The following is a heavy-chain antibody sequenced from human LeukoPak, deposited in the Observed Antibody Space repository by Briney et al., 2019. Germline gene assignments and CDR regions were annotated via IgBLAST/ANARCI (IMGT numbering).Heavy chain of an antibody. J-gene: IGHJ4*02. CDR2: IYHSGNT. CDR1: GYSISNAYY. CDR3: ARSTVAVVAGGVRIDYFDL. D-gene: IGHD2-8*02. Sequence: SETLSLICTVSGYSISNAYYWGWIRQPPGRGPEWIASIYHSGNTFYNPSLKSRVTISVDTSKNQISLKLSSVTAADTAMYYCARSTVAVVAGGVRIDYFDLWGQGTLVTVSS. V-gene: IGHV4-38-2*02.